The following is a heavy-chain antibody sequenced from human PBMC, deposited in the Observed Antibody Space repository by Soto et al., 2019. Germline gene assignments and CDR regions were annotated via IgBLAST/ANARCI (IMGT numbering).Heavy chain of an antibody. CDR2: INHCGST. J-gene: IGHJ6*01. V-gene: IGHV4-34*01. Sequence: PSETLSLTCAVYGGSFSGYYWSWIRQRPGKGLEWIGEINHCGSTNYNPSLKSRVTISVDTSKHQFSLTLSSVTARDTAVYYCARRLGRPFGMEVWGQGTTVNVSS. CDR1: GGSFSGYY. CDR3: ARRLGRPFGMEV.